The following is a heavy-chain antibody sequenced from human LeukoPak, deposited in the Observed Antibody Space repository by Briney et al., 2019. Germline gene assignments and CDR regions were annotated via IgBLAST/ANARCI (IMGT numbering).Heavy chain of an antibody. CDR3: ASNWSDFDY. Sequence: PSETLSLTCTVSGYSITTGHYWGWIRQPPGRGLEWIGSIYHGETTYYNPFLKTRLTISLDTSKNQVSLKLSSVTAADTAVYYCASNWSDFDYWGQGILVTVSS. D-gene: IGHD1-1*01. CDR1: GYSITTGHY. CDR2: IYHGETT. J-gene: IGHJ4*02. V-gene: IGHV4-38-2*02.